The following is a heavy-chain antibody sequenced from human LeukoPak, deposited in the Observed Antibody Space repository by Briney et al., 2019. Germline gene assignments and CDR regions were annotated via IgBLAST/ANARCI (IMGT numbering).Heavy chain of an antibody. V-gene: IGHV1-18*01. Sequence: ASVTVSCTASGYTFTSYGISWVRQAPGQGLEWMGWISAYNGNTNYAQKLQGRVTTTTDTSTSTAYMELRSLRSDDTAVYYCARDLRYYYDSSGYMYYFDYWGQGTLVTVSS. CDR2: ISAYNGNT. D-gene: IGHD3-22*01. CDR1: GYTFTSYG. J-gene: IGHJ4*02. CDR3: ARDLRYYYDSSGYMYYFDY.